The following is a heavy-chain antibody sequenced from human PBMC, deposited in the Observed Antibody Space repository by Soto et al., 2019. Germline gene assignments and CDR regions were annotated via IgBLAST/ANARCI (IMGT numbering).Heavy chain of an antibody. Sequence: ASVKVSCKASGYTFTSYGISWVRQAPGQGLDWMGWISAYNGNTNYAQKLQGRVTMTTDTSTSTAYMELRSLRSDDTAVYYCATGGSKFYYDDTPYSPLEFWGPGTQVTVPS. CDR1: GYTFTSYG. J-gene: IGHJ4*02. V-gene: IGHV1-18*01. CDR2: ISAYNGNT. CDR3: ATGGSKFYYDDTPYSPLEF. D-gene: IGHD3-22*01.